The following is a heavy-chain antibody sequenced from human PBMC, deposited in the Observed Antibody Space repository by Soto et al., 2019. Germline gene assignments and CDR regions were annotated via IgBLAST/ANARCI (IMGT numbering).Heavy chain of an antibody. CDR2: IDGGGYT. D-gene: IGHD3-22*01. Sequence: EVQLVETGGGLIQPGGSPRLSCAASGFIVSRNYMYWVRQAPGKGLEWVSVIDGGGYTYYADSVKGRFTISRDNSKNTLHLQMNSLRAEDSAVYYCARGGGSAYVTPPISNWFDPWGQGTLVTVSS. CDR1: GFIVSRNY. CDR3: ARGGGSAYVTPPISNWFDP. V-gene: IGHV3-53*02. J-gene: IGHJ5*02.